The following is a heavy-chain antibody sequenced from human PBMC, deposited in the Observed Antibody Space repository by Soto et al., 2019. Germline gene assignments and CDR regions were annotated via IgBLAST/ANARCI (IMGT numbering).Heavy chain of an antibody. D-gene: IGHD2-2*01. V-gene: IGHV3-7*01. CDR1: GFTFSSYW. CDR2: IKQDGSEK. J-gene: IGHJ4*02. Sequence: GGSLRLSCAASGFTFSSYWMSWVRQAPGKGLEWVANIKQDGSEKYYVDSVKGRFTISRDNAKNSLYLQMNSLRAEDTAVYYGARYCSSTSCYIQGGFDYWGQGTLVTVSS. CDR3: ARYCSSTSCYIQGGFDY.